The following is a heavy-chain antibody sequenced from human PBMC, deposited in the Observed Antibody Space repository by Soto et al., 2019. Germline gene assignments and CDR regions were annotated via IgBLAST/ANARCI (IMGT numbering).Heavy chain of an antibody. CDR2: ISAYKGNT. CDR3: GRAKQWLSTIDY. J-gene: IGHJ4*02. CDR1: GYTFTSFG. V-gene: IGHV1-18*01. D-gene: IGHD6-19*01. Sequence: APVKVSCKASGYTFTSFGICWWGQAPEQGLEGMGWISAYKGNTNYAQTPQGGVPMTTDTPSSTAYMGLRTLRSGDTALYYCGRAKQWLSTIDYGGQGTQVTVSS.